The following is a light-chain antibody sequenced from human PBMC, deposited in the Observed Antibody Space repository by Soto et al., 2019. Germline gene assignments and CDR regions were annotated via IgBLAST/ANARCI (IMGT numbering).Light chain of an antibody. CDR1: QSVSSN. Sequence: EIVMTQSPATLSVSPGERATLSCRASQSVSSNLAWYQQKPGQAPRLLIYGASTRATGIPTRFSGSGSWTEFTLTISSLQSEDFAIYSCQQYNNWPFTFGQGTKLEIK. V-gene: IGKV3-15*01. CDR2: GAS. CDR3: QQYNNWPFT. J-gene: IGKJ2*01.